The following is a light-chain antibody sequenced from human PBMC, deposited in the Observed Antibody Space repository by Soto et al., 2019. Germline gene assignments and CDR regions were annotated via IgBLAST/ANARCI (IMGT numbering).Light chain of an antibody. CDR2: EVS. CDR1: SFDVGAYNN. V-gene: IGLV2-14*01. Sequence: QSALTQPASVSGSPGQSITISCTGTSFDVGAYNNVSWYQQHPGKAPKLMIYEVSNRPSGVSNRFSGSKSGNTASLTISGLQAEDEADYYCSSCTSSSTYVFGTGTKVTVL. J-gene: IGLJ1*01. CDR3: SSCTSSSTYV.